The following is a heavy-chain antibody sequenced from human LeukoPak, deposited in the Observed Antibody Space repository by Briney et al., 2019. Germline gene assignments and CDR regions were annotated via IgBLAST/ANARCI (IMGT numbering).Heavy chain of an antibody. CDR2: IYTSGST. Sequence: SETLSLTCTVSGGSISSYYWSWIRQPAGKGLEWIGRIYTSGSTNYNPSLKSRVTMSVDTSKNQFSLKLSSVTAAHTAVYYCARGAFVAAAGRGGFDYWGQGTLVTVSS. CDR1: GGSISSYY. D-gene: IGHD6-13*01. V-gene: IGHV4-4*07. CDR3: ARGAFVAAAGRGGFDY. J-gene: IGHJ4*02.